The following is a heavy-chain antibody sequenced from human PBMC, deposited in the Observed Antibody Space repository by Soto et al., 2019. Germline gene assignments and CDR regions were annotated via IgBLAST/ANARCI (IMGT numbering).Heavy chain of an antibody. CDR2: IIPILGIA. CDR1: GGTFSSYT. D-gene: IGHD4-17*01. V-gene: IGHV1-69*04. CDR3: ARDWVTTVTTAHHNLFAP. Sequence: GASVKVSCKASGGTFSSYTISWVRQAPGQGLEWMGRIIPILGIANYAQKFQGRVTITADKSTSTAYMELSSLRSEDTAVYYCARDWVTTVTTAHHNLFAPCGQGTLVTVYS. J-gene: IGHJ5*02.